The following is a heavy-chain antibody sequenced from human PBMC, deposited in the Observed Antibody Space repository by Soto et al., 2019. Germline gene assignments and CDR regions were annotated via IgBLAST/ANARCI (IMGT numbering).Heavy chain of an antibody. CDR1: GFSLANYP. J-gene: IGHJ4*02. V-gene: IGHV3-48*02. CDR3: AKGPNINVGWPCSFES. Sequence: PGGSLRLSCVASGFSLANYPMNWVRQTPGKGLEWISYSSPRGDTIYYADSVEGRFTISRDNARNSLSLHMSSLRDEDSALYYCAKGPNINVGWPCSFESWGQGVTVTVFS. CDR2: SSPRGDTI. D-gene: IGHD6-19*01.